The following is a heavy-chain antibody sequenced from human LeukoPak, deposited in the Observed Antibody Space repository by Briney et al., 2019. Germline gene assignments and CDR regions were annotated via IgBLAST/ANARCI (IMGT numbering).Heavy chain of an antibody. Sequence: ASVKVSCKASGGTFSSYAISWVRQAPGQGLEWMGGIIPIFGTANYAQKFQGRVTITTDESTSTAYMELSSLRSEDTAVYYCARAQYCSSTSCSYYFDYWGQGTLVTVSS. J-gene: IGHJ4*02. CDR2: IIPIFGTA. D-gene: IGHD2-2*01. CDR1: GGTFSSYA. CDR3: ARAQYCSSTSCSYYFDY. V-gene: IGHV1-69*05.